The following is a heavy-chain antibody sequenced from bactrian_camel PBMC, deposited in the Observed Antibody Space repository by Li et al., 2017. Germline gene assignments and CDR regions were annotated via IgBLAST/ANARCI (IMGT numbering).Heavy chain of an antibody. D-gene: IGHD1*01. J-gene: IGHJ4*01. V-gene: IGHV3S57*01. CDR2: IDYDGTT. CDR3: AAHFSTHLGGAGCTKPHLFRN. Sequence: HVQLVESGGGSVRAGGSLRLSCTTSGVTYSRDCMGWFRHDSGKEREGVAAIDYDGTTHYAESVKGRFTISRDNAKSTLYLQMDSLKPEDTGMYYCAAHFSTHLGGAGCTKPHLFRNWGQGTQVTVS. CDR1: GVTYSRDC.